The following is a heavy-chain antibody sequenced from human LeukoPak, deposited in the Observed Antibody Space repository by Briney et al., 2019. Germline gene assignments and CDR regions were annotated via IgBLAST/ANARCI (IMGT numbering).Heavy chain of an antibody. CDR3: SSYDNGGYYYRNY. D-gene: IGHD3-22*01. J-gene: IGHJ4*02. Sequence: GGPLRLSCAASGFPFRGSAILWVRQASGKGVEGVGRVRNKGNGYATQYAAPVKGRFTISRDDSKNTAYPQMNSLKTEDTAVYFCSSYDNGGYYYRNYWGQGTLVTVSS. CDR1: GFPFRGSA. V-gene: IGHV3-73*01. CDR2: VRNKGNGYAT.